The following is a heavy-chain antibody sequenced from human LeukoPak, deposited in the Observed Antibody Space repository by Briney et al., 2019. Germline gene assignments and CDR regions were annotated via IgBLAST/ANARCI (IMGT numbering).Heavy chain of an antibody. CDR2: INSDGSST. CDR3: AREVGYFDY. D-gene: IGHD2-15*01. V-gene: IGHV3-74*01. J-gene: IGHJ4*02. Sequence: LVWVSRINSDGSSTSYADSGKGRFTISRDNAKNTLYLQMNSLRAEDTAVYYCAREVGYFDYWGQGTLVTVSS.